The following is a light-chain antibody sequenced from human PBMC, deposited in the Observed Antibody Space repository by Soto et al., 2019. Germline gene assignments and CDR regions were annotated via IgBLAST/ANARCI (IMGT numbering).Light chain of an antibody. CDR3: QSYDSSLSGSWV. CDR2: GNS. V-gene: IGLV1-40*01. J-gene: IGLJ3*02. CDR1: SSNIGACYD. Sequence: QSVLTQPPSVSGAPGQRVTISCTGSSSNIGACYDVHWYQQLPGTAPKLLIYGNSNRPSGVPDRFSGSKSGTSASLAITGLQAEDEADYYCQSYDSSLSGSWVFGGGTKLTVL.